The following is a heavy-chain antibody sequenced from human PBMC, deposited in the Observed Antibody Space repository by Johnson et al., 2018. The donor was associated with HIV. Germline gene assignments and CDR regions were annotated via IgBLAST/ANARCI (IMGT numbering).Heavy chain of an antibody. J-gene: IGHJ3*02. Sequence: VQLVESGGGLVQPGGSLGLSCVVSGFTFNNYWMTWVRQAPGKGLEWVANIKQDGSENYYVDSVRGRFTISSDNAKNSLYLQMNSLSAEDTAVYYWARERGAGWDRRGAFDIWGQGTMVTVSS. CDR1: GFTFNNYW. CDR2: IKQDGSEN. V-gene: IGHV3-7*01. CDR3: ARERGAGWDRRGAFDI. D-gene: IGHD1-14*01.